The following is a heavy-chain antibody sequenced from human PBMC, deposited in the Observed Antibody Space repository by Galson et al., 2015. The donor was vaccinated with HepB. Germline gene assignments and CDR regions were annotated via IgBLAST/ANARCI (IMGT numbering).Heavy chain of an antibody. V-gene: IGHV1-8*01. CDR2: MNPNSGNT. Sequence: SVKVSCKASGYTFTSYDITWVRQATGQGLEWMGWMNPNSGNTGYAQKFQGRVTMTRNTSISTAYMELSSLRSEDTAVYYCARGRYCSGGSCYVNWFDPWGQGTLVTVSS. CDR3: ARGRYCSGGSCYVNWFDP. J-gene: IGHJ5*02. CDR1: GYTFTSYD. D-gene: IGHD2-15*01.